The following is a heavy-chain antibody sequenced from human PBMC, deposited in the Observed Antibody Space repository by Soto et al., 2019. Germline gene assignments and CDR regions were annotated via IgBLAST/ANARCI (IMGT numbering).Heavy chain of an antibody. V-gene: IGHV3-21*01. Sequence: PGGALRLFCTVSGFAFNNYGINWVRQAPGKGLEWVSSISKSDYTYYSDSVKGRFTISRDNAKNSVSLQMNTLRVEDTAVYYCAREDSIIIPAVSDFRGQVPLVPVSS. CDR2: ISKSDYT. D-gene: IGHD2-2*01. CDR3: AREDSIIIPAVSDF. J-gene: IGHJ4*02. CDR1: GFAFNNYG.